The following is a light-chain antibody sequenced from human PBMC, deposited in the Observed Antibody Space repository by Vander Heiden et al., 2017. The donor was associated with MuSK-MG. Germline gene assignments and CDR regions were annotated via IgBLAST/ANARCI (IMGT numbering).Light chain of an antibody. Sequence: DIQMTQSPSSLSASVGDRVTITCRASQSINTYLNWYQQKPGKAPKLLIYAASSLQSGVTSAFTATGSGTHFTLTITRLQPDDFATYYSQWSDTTGWTFGQGTKVEIK. CDR2: AAS. CDR3: QWSDTTGWT. V-gene: IGKV1-39*01. J-gene: IGKJ1*01. CDR1: QSINTY.